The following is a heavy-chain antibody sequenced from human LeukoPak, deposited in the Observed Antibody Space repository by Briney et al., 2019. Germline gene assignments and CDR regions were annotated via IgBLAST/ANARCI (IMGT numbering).Heavy chain of an antibody. V-gene: IGHV1-18*01. CDR3: ARDGASKLGMGAFDI. CDR1: GYTFTSYG. D-gene: IGHD7-27*01. Sequence: ASVKVSCKASGYTFTSYGISWVRQAPGQGLEWMGWISAYNGNTNYAQKFQGRFTMTTDTSTSTAYMELRSLRSDDTAVYYCARDGASKLGMGAFDIWGQGTMVTVSS. J-gene: IGHJ3*02. CDR2: ISAYNGNT.